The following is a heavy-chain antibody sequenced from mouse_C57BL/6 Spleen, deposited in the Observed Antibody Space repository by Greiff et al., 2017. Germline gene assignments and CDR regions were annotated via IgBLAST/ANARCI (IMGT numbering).Heavy chain of an antibody. Sequence: VNVVESGPGLVAPSQSLSITCTVSGFSLTSYGVSWVRQPPGKGLEWLGVLWGDGSTNYHSALISRLSISKDNYKSQVFLKLNSLQTDDTATYYCAKRYDSHWYFDVWGTGTTVTVSS. D-gene: IGHD2-4*01. V-gene: IGHV2-3*01. CDR1: GFSLTSYG. J-gene: IGHJ1*03. CDR2: LWGDGST. CDR3: AKRYDSHWYFDV.